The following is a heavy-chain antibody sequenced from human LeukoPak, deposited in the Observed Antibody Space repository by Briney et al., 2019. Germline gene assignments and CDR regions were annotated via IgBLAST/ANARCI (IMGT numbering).Heavy chain of an antibody. J-gene: IGHJ4*02. Sequence: GGSLRLSCAASGFTFSSYWMSWVRQAPGKGLEWVANIKQDGSEKYYVDSVKGRFTISRDNAKNSLYLQMNSLRAEDTAVYYCATQWTLRFLEWLFEFDDYWGQGTLVTVSS. CDR3: ATQWTLRFLEWLFEFDDY. V-gene: IGHV3-7*01. CDR1: GFTFSSYW. CDR2: IKQDGSEK. D-gene: IGHD3-3*01.